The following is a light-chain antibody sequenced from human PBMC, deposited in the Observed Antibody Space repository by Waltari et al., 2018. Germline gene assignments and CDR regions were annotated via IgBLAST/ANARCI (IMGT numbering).Light chain of an antibody. CDR1: QSVSSSY. V-gene: IGKV3-20*01. J-gene: IGKJ4*01. CDR2: GAS. Sequence: EIVLTQSPGTLSLSPGERATLSCRASQSVSSSYLAWYQQKPGQAPRLLIYGASSRATVITDRFSGSGSGTDFTLTISSLEPEDFAVYYCQQYGSSPLTFGGGTKVEIK. CDR3: QQYGSSPLT.